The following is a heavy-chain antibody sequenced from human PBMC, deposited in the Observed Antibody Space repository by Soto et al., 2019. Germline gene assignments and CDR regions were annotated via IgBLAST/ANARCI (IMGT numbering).Heavy chain of an antibody. D-gene: IGHD6-6*01. CDR1: GCTFSSYG. CDR2: ISYDGSNK. J-gene: IGHJ6*02. Sequence: GGSLRLSCAASGCTFSSYGMHWVRQAPGKGLEWVAVISYDGSNKYYADSVKGRFTISRDNSKNTLYLQMNSLRAEDTAVYYCAKDLPFVGFAPVAARQLRQDYYYGMDVWGQGTTVTVSS. V-gene: IGHV3-30*18. CDR3: AKDLPFVGFAPVAARQLRQDYYYGMDV.